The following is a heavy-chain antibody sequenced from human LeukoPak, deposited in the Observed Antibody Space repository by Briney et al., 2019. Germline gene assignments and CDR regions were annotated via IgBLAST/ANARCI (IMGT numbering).Heavy chain of an antibody. V-gene: IGHV1-18*01. CDR2: ISAYNGNT. CDR1: GYTFTSYG. D-gene: IGHD3-16*01. J-gene: IGHJ6*03. Sequence: ASVKVSCKASGYTFTSYGISWVRQAPGQGLDWMGWISAYNGNTNYAQKLQGRVTMTTDTSTSTAYMELRSLRSDDTAVYYCARVQYVGYYYYYMDVWGKGTTVTVSS. CDR3: ARVQYVGYYYYYMDV.